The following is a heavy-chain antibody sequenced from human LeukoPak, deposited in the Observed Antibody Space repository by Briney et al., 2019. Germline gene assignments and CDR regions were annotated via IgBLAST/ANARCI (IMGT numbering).Heavy chain of an antibody. D-gene: IGHD5-18*01. V-gene: IGHV1-69*13. J-gene: IGHJ4*02. CDR1: GGTFSSYA. CDR2: IIPIFGTA. CDR3: AKDLIQLWSFDY. Sequence: SVTVSCKASGGTFSSYAISWVRQAPGQGLEWMGGIIPIFGTANYAQKFQGRVTITADESTSTAYMELSSLRSEDTAVYYCAKDLIQLWSFDYWGQGTLVTASS.